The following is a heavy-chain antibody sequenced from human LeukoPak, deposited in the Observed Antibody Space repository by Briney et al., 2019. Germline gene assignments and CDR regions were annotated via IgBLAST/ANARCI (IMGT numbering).Heavy chain of an antibody. CDR1: GYTFTSYY. J-gene: IGHJ4*02. CDR2: INPSGGST. CDR3: ARAPYEGDYYDSSGYYFDY. Sequence: ASVKVSCKASGYTFTSYYIHWVRQAPGQGLEWMGIINPSGGSTSYAQKFQGRVTMTRDTSTSTVYMELSSLRSEDTAVYYCARAPYEGDYYDSSGYYFDYWGQGTLVTVSS. D-gene: IGHD3-22*01. V-gene: IGHV1-46*01.